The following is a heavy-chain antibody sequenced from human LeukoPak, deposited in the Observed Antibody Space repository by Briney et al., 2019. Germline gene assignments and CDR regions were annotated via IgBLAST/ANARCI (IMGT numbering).Heavy chain of an antibody. Sequence: SQTLSLTCAVSGGSISSGGYSWSWIRQPPGKGLEWIGYIYHSGSTYYNPSLKSRVTISVDRSKNQFSLKLSPVTAADTAVYYCARGYYYGSLSGMDVWGKGTTVTVSS. J-gene: IGHJ6*04. CDR1: GGSISSGGYS. V-gene: IGHV4-30-2*01. D-gene: IGHD3-10*01. CDR3: ARGYYYGSLSGMDV. CDR2: IYHSGST.